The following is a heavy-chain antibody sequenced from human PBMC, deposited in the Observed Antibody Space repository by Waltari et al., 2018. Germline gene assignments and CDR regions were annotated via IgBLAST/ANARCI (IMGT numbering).Heavy chain of an antibody. CDR2: INRSGST. CDR3: ARGNILGSAWYQRKGSFDS. D-gene: IGHD6-19*01. CDR1: GGSFPHFY. Sequence: QVHLQQWGAGLLKPSETLSLPCAVPGGSFPHFYWSWIRQSPTKGLEWIGEINRSGSTNYSPSLKSRVTMSVDTSKNQFSLNLSSITAADTAVYYCARGNILGSAWYQRKGSFDSWGQGTLVAVSS. J-gene: IGHJ4*01. V-gene: IGHV4-34*02.